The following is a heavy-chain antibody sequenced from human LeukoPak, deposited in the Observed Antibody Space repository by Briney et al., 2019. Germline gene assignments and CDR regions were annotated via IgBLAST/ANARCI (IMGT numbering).Heavy chain of an antibody. V-gene: IGHV4-34*01. D-gene: IGHD2-2*01. CDR1: GGSFSGYY. CDR2: INHSGST. Sequence: SETLSLTFAVYGGSFSGYYWSWIRQPPGKGLEWIGEINHSGSTNYNPSLRSRVTISVDTSKNQFSLKLSSVTAADTAVYYCARDRKKPPIVVLPAAWVPAHYYYHGMDVWGKGTTVTVSS. CDR3: ARDRKKPPIVVLPAAWVPAHYYYHGMDV. J-gene: IGHJ6*04.